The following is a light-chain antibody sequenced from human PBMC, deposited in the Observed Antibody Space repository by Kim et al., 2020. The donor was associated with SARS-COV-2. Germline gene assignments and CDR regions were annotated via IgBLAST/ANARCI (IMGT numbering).Light chain of an antibody. CDR3: QQYNNWPPLT. V-gene: IGKV3-15*01. CDR2: GAS. J-gene: IGKJ3*01. Sequence: SPGESATLTCRASQSVVRNLAWYQQKPGQAPRLVIYGASTRATGVPARFSGSGYGTEFTLTISSLQSEDFAVYYCQQYNNWPPLTFGPGTRVDIK. CDR1: QSVVRN.